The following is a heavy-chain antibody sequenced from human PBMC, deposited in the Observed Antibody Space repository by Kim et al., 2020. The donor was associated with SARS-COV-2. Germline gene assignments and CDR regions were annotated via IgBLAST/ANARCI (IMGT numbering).Heavy chain of an antibody. D-gene: IGHD3-10*01. CDR1: GFTFSDYY. CDR3: ARRRTLKYGSGSYYTYYGMDV. V-gene: IGHV3-11*03. CDR2: ISSSSSYT. Sequence: GGSLRLSCAASGFTFSDYYMSWIRQAPGKGLEWVSYISSSSSYTNYADSVKGRFTISRDNAKNSLYVQMNSLRAEDTAVYYCARRRTLKYGSGSYYTYYGMDVWGQGTTVTVSS. J-gene: IGHJ6*02.